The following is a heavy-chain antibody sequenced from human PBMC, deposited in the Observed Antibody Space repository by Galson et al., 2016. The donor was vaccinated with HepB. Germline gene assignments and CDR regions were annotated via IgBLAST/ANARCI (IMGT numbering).Heavy chain of an antibody. V-gene: IGHV3-33*01. Sequence: SLRLSCAASGFPFSTYGMHWVRQAPGKGLEWVAVIWYDGSKKYYADSVKGRFTISRDNSKNTLYLQMNSLRAEDTAVYYCARVGQYGDYLAYWGQGTLVTVSS. CDR2: IWYDGSKK. D-gene: IGHD4-17*01. CDR3: ARVGQYGDYLAY. J-gene: IGHJ4*02. CDR1: GFPFSTYG.